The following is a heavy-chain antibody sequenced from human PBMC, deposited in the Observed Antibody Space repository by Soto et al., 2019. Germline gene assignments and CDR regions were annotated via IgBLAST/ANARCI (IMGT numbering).Heavy chain of an antibody. Sequence: QITLKESGPPLVKPTQTLTLTCTFSGFSLSTSGVGVGWIRQPPGKALEWLALIYWDDDKRYSPSLKSRLTITKDTSKNQVVLTMTNMDPVDTATYYCAHRQRITFGGVIVNYWGQGTLVTVSS. CDR3: AHRQRITFGGVIVNY. J-gene: IGHJ4*02. D-gene: IGHD3-16*02. CDR1: GFSLSTSGVG. V-gene: IGHV2-5*02. CDR2: IYWDDDK.